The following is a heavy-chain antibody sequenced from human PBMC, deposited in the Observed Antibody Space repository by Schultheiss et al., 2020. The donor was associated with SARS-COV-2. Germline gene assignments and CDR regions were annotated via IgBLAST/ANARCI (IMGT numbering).Heavy chain of an antibody. Sequence: SETLSLTCAVYSGSFSGYYWSWIRQPPGKGLEWIGEINHSGSTNYNPSLKSRVTISVDTSKNQFSLKLSSVTAADTAVYYCARTAYCSSTSCYTGYDILTGYRFYYFDYWGQGTLVTVSS. CDR2: INHSGST. D-gene: IGHD2-2*02. J-gene: IGHJ4*02. CDR3: ARTAYCSSTSCYTGYDILTGYRFYYFDY. CDR1: SGSFSGYY. V-gene: IGHV4-34*01.